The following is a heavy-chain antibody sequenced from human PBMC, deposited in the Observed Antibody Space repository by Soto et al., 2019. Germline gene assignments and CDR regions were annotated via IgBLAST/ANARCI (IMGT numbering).Heavy chain of an antibody. Sequence: GASVKVSCKASGYTFTGYYMHWVRQAPGQGLEWMGWINPNSGGTNYAESVKGRFTISRDNSKNTLYLQMNSLRAEDTAVYYCARGIDYGDYAIDYWGQGTLVTVSS. CDR3: ARGIDYGDYAIDY. D-gene: IGHD4-17*01. CDR1: GYTFTGYY. CDR2: INPNSGGT. J-gene: IGHJ4*02. V-gene: IGHV1-2*02.